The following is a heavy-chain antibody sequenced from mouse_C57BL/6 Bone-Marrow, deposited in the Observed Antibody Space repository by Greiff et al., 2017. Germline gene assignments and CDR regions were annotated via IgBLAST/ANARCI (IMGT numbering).Heavy chain of an antibody. D-gene: IGHD1-1*01. CDR3: ACFLRGAY. J-gene: IGHJ3*01. V-gene: IGHV5-6*01. CDR1: GFTISSYG. CDR2: ISSDGSYT. Sequence: EVKLMESGGDLVKPGGSLKLSCAASGFTISSYGMSWVRQTPDKRLVWVATISSDGSYTNYPASVKGRFTISRDNAKNTLYLQMSSLKSEDTALYYCACFLRGAYWGQGTLVTVSA.